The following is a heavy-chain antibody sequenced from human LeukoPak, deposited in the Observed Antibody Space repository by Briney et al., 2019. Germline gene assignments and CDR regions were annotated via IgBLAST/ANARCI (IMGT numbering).Heavy chain of an antibody. J-gene: IGHJ4*02. Sequence: SETLSLTCTVSGGSISSYYWSWIRQPPGKGLEWIGYIYYSGTTYYNPSLKSRVTISVDTSKNQFSLRLSSMTAADTAVYYCARDRAPDRGRLFDSWGQGTLVTVSS. CDR3: ARDRAPDRGRLFDS. CDR2: IYYSGTT. CDR1: GGSISSYY. D-gene: IGHD1-14*01. V-gene: IGHV4-59*12.